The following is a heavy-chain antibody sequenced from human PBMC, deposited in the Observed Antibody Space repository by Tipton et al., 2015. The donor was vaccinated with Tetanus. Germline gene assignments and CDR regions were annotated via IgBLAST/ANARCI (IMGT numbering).Heavy chain of an antibody. CDR1: GFSFRGFG. V-gene: IGHV4-34*01. Sequence: LRLSCEGSGFSFRGFGMNWIRQPPGKGLEWIGEVDDSGSTNYSPSLKSRVTISLDTSKNELSLTLSSVTAADTAVYYCARGTWLYTSTYHRHWLDPWGQGTLVTVSS. CDR2: VDDSGST. CDR3: ARGTWLYTSTYHRHWLDP. D-gene: IGHD6-13*01. J-gene: IGHJ5*02.